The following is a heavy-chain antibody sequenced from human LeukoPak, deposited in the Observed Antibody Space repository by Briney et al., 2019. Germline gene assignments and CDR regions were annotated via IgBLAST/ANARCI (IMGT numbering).Heavy chain of an antibody. CDR2: IYHSGST. Sequence: PSETLSLTCAVSGYSISSGYYWGWIRQPPGKGLEWIGSIYHSGSTYYNPSLKSRVTISVDTSKNQFSLKLSSVTAADTAVYYCARASGYDLYYYYYGMDVWGKGTTVTVSS. D-gene: IGHD5-12*01. J-gene: IGHJ6*04. CDR3: ARASGYDLYYYYYGMDV. CDR1: GYSISSGYY. V-gene: IGHV4-38-2*01.